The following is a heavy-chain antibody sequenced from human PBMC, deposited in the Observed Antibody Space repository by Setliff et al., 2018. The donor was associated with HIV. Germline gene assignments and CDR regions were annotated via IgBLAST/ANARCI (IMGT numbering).Heavy chain of an antibody. CDR2: INQDGSEE. CDR1: GFTFSSYW. D-gene: IGHD3-10*01. Sequence: GGSLRLSYAASGFTFSSYWMAWVRQAPGKGLEWVGNINQDGSEENYVDSVKGRFTISRDNAKKSLYLQMNSLRGEDTAVYYCARKLRPGHGMDVWGQGTTVTVSS. CDR3: ARKLRPGHGMDV. J-gene: IGHJ6*02. V-gene: IGHV3-7*01.